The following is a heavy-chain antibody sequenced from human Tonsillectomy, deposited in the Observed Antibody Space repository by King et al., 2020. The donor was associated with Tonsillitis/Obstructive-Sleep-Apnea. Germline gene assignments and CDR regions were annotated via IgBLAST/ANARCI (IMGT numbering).Heavy chain of an antibody. CDR2: ISYDGSNK. CDR3: VKHLSYRNSSHYYYYYYMDV. Sequence: VQLVESGGGVVQPGRSLRLSCAASGFTFSSFGMHWVRQAPGKGLEWVAVISYDGSNKYYADSVKGRFTISRDNSKNTLYLQMNSMRAEDTAVYYCVKHLSYRNSSHYYYYYYMDVWGKGTTVTVSS. CDR1: GFTFSSFG. J-gene: IGHJ6*03. V-gene: IGHV3-30*18. D-gene: IGHD6-6*01.